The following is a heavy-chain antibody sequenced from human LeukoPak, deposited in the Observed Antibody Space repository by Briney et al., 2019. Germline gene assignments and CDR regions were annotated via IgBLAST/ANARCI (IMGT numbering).Heavy chain of an antibody. CDR3: ARDGYSSGYPMYYFDY. D-gene: IGHD3-22*01. CDR2: IYSGGST. V-gene: IGHV3-66*01. J-gene: IGHJ4*02. CDR1: GFTVSSNY. Sequence: GGSLRLSCAASGFTVSSNYMNWVRQAPGKGLEWVSVIYSGGSTYYADSVKGRFTISRDNSKNTLYLQMNSLRAEDTAVYYCARDGYSSGYPMYYFDYWGQGTLVTVSS.